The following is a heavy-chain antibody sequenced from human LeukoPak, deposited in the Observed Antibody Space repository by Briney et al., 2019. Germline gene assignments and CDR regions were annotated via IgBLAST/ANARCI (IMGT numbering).Heavy chain of an antibody. CDR3: AKERNLEIAVAGTIFDY. D-gene: IGHD6-19*01. CDR1: GFTVRSYY. Sequence: PGGSLRLSCADSGFTVRSYYMAWVRQAPGKGLEWVSVIYSGGDTYYADSVKGRFTISRDNSKNMIYLEMSSLKAEDTAVYYCAKERNLEIAVAGTIFDYWGQGTLVTVSS. V-gene: IGHV3-66*01. J-gene: IGHJ4*02. CDR2: IYSGGDT.